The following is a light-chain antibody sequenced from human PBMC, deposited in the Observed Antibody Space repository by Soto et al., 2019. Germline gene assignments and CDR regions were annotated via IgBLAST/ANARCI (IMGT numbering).Light chain of an antibody. Sequence: ILLSQFXVPVSLSSVQXXXXXXXASQSIATHLALYQQKXGQAPKLLIHDASXRGTGIPARFSGSGSGREFTLTTGRLEPEDFTVYYCRQYGTSMWTFGEGTKVDIK. CDR3: RQYGTSMWT. V-gene: IGKV3-11*02. J-gene: IGKJ1*01. CDR1: QSIATH. CDR2: DAS.